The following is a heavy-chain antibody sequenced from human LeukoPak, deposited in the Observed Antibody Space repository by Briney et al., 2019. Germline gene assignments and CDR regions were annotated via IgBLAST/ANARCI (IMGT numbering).Heavy chain of an antibody. V-gene: IGHV1-2*02. CDR2: INPNSGGT. D-gene: IGHD3-10*01. CDR3: ARAGANYYGSGSYQQ. CDR1: GYTFTGYY. J-gene: IGHJ4*02. Sequence: ASVKVSCKASGYTFTGYYMHWVRQAPGQGLEWMGWINPNSGGTNYAQKFQGRVTMTRDTPISTAYMELSRLRSDDTAVYYCARAGANYYGSGSYQQWGQGTLVTVSS.